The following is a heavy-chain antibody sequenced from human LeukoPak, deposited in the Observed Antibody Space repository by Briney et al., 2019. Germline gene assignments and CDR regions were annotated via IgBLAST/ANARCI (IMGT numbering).Heavy chain of an antibody. D-gene: IGHD3-10*01. CDR3: ATDILPSPTMVDY. CDR2: ISWNSGSI. V-gene: IGHV3-9*03. Sequence: GRSLRLSCAVSGFTFDDYAMHWVRQAPGKGLEWVSGISWNSGSIGYADSVKGRFTISRDNAKNSLYLQMNSLRAEDMALYYCATDILPSPTMVDYLGQGTLVTVSS. CDR1: GFTFDDYA. J-gene: IGHJ4*02.